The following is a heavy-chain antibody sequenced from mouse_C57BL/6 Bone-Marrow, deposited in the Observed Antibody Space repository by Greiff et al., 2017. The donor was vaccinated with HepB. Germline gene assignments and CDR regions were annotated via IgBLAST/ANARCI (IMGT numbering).Heavy chain of an antibody. D-gene: IGHD3-2*02. V-gene: IGHV14-4*01. J-gene: IGHJ3*01. CDR2: IDPENGDT. CDR1: GFNIKDDY. Sequence: VQLQQSGAELVRPGASVKLSCTASGFNIKDDYMHWVKQRPEQGLEWIGWIDPENGDTEYASKFQGKATITADTSSNTAYLQLSSLTSEDTAVYYCTTLQLTPEFAYWGQGTLVAVSA. CDR3: TTLQLTPEFAY.